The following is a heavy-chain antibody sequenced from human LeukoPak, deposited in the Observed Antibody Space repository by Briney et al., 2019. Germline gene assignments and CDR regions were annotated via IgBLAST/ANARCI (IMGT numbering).Heavy chain of an antibody. CDR2: IIPILGMA. CDR3: ARGVVGGANDY. J-gene: IGHJ4*02. Sequence: SVKVSCKAAGGTFISYAISWVRQAPGQGLEWMGRIIPILGMANYAQKFQGRVTITADNSTSTAYMELSSLRSEDTAVYYCARGVVGGANDYWGQGTLVTVSS. D-gene: IGHD2-15*01. V-gene: IGHV1-69*04. CDR1: GGTFISYA.